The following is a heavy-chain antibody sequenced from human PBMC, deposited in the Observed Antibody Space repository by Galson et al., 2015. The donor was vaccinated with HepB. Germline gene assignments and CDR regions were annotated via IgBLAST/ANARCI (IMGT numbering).Heavy chain of an antibody. J-gene: IGHJ6*02. V-gene: IGHV3-30-3*01. CDR2: ISYDGSNK. Sequence: SLRLSCAASGFTFSSYAMHWVRQAPGKGLEWVAVISYDGSNKYYADSVKGRFTISRDNSKNTLYLQMNSLRAEDTAVYYCAREIADIAARNFYYYYGMDVWGQGTTVTVSS. CDR3: AREIADIAARNFYYYYGMDV. CDR1: GFTFSSYA. D-gene: IGHD6-6*01.